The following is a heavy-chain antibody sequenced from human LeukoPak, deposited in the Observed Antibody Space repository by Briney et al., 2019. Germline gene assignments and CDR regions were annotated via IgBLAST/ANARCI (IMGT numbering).Heavy chain of an antibody. Sequence: ASVKVSCKASGYTFTSFYMHWVRQAPGQGLEWMGIINPSGGSTSYAQKFQGRVTLTRDMSTGTDYLELSSLRSEDTAVYYCARDGGTAGYSSGSDYWGQGTLVTVSS. CDR3: ARDGGTAGYSSGSDY. J-gene: IGHJ4*02. V-gene: IGHV1-46*01. CDR1: GYTFTSFY. CDR2: INPSGGST. D-gene: IGHD5-18*01.